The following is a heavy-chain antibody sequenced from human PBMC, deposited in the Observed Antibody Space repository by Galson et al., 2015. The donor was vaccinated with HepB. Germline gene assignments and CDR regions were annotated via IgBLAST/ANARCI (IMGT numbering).Heavy chain of an antibody. V-gene: IGHV1-18*01. J-gene: IGHJ5*02. Sequence: SVKVSCKASGYTFSIYSITWVRQAPGQGREWMGNISPYSRDTEYAQKFQGRVTMTADTSTSTAYMELRSLRSDDTALYFFARGALVLGVGATKNNRFEPWGQGTLVTVSS. CDR3: ARGALVLGVGATKNNRFEP. D-gene: IGHD2-15*01. CDR2: ISPYSRDT. CDR1: GYTFSIYS.